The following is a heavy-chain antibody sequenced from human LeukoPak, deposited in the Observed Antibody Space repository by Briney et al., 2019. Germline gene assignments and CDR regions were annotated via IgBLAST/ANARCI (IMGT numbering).Heavy chain of an antibody. CDR2: INWNGGST. J-gene: IGHJ3*02. Sequence: AGGSLRLSGAASGFTFDDYGMSWVRQAPGKGLEGVSGINWNGGSTGYADSVKGRFTISRDNAKNSLYLQMNSLRAEDTALYYCAREDLVRGTGAFDIWGQGTMVTVSS. CDR1: GFTFDDYG. D-gene: IGHD3-10*01. V-gene: IGHV3-20*04. CDR3: AREDLVRGTGAFDI.